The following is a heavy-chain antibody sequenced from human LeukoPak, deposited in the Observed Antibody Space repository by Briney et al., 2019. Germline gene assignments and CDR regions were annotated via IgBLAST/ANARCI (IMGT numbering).Heavy chain of an antibody. D-gene: IGHD5-18*01. J-gene: IGHJ6*02. CDR1: GFTFSGYS. Sequence: GGPLRLSCAASGFTFSGYSMNWVRQAPGKGLEWVAYISGSSSTIYIADSVTGRFTISRDNAKNSLYLQMNSLKASDTAMYYCARHGLDTARGYYYGMDVWGQGTTVTVSS. CDR3: ARHGLDTARGYYYGMDV. CDR2: ISGSSSTI. V-gene: IGHV3-48*04.